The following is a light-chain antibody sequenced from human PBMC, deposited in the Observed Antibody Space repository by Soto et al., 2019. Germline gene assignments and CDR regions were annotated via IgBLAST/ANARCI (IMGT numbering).Light chain of an antibody. CDR3: QQYNSYPT. J-gene: IGKJ2*01. CDR1: QTISSW. V-gene: IGKV1-5*01. CDR2: DAS. Sequence: DIQMTQSPSTLSGSGGDRVTITFRASQTISSWLAWYQQKPGKAPKLLIYDASSLESGVPSRFSGSGSGTEYTLTISSLQLYDFATYYCQQYNSYPTFGHGT.